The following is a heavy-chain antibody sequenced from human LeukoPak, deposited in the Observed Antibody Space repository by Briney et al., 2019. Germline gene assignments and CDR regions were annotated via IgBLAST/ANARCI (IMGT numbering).Heavy chain of an antibody. V-gene: IGHV1-2*04. J-gene: IGHJ1*01. Sequence: ASVTVSCKASGYTFTGYYMHWVRQAPGQGLEWMGWINPNSGGTNYAQKFQGWVTMTRDTSISTAYMELSRLRSDDTAVYYCARGEYYYDSTGLSGRDFQHWGQGTLVTVSS. D-gene: IGHD3-22*01. CDR3: ARGEYYYDSTGLSGRDFQH. CDR2: INPNSGGT. CDR1: GYTFTGYY.